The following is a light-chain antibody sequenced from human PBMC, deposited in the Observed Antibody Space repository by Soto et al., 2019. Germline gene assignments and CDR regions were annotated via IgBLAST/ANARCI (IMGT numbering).Light chain of an antibody. J-gene: IGKJ1*01. V-gene: IGKV3D-20*02. CDR1: QSVSSSY. Sequence: EIVMTQSPATLSVSPGERATLSCRASQSVSSSYLAWYQQKPGQAPRLLIYGASSRATGIPDRFSGSGSGTEFTLTISSLQSEDFAVYYCQQRSKWPPEVTFGQGTKVDIK. CDR2: GAS. CDR3: QQRSKWPPEVT.